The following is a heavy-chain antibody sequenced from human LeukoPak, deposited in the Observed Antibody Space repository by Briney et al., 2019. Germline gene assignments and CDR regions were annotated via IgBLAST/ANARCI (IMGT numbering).Heavy chain of an antibody. V-gene: IGHV3-7*01. Sequence: GGSLRLSCAASGFTFSSYWMSWVRQAPGKGLEWVANIKQDGSEKYYVDSVKGRFTISRDNAKNSLYLQMNSLRAEDTAVYYCARPHYDYVWGSYRSVGTDAFDIWGQGTMVTVSS. CDR2: IKQDGSEK. D-gene: IGHD3-16*02. CDR3: ARPHYDYVWGSYRSVGTDAFDI. CDR1: GFTFSSYW. J-gene: IGHJ3*02.